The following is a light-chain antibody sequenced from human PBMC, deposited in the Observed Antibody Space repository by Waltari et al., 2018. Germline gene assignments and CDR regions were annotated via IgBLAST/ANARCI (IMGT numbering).Light chain of an antibody. CDR2: DVS. CDR1: SRDVGGDNY. Sequence: QSALTQPAPVSGSPGPSIPIPCTGTSRDVGGDNYVSWYQQHPGKAPKLMIYDVSNRPSGVSNRFSGSKSGNTASLTISGLQAEDEADYYCSSYTSSSTSIYVFGTGTKVTVL. CDR3: SSYTSSSTSIYV. J-gene: IGLJ1*01. V-gene: IGLV2-14*03.